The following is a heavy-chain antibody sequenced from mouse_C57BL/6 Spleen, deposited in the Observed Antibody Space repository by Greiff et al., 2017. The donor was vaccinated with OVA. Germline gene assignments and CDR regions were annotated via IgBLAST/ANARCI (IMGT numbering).Heavy chain of an antibody. V-gene: IGHV1-74*01. CDR2: IHPSDSDT. Sequence: QVQLQQPGAELVKPGASVKVSCKASGYTFTSYWMHWVKQRPGQGLEWIGRIHPSDSDTNYNQKFKGKATLTVDKSSSTAYMQLRSLTSEDSSVYYWSEEAWFAYWGQGTLVTVSA. CDR3: SEEAWFAY. J-gene: IGHJ3*01. CDR1: GYTFTSYW.